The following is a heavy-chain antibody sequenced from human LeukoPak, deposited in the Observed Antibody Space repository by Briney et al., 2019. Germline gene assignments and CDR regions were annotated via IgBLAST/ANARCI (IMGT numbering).Heavy chain of an antibody. D-gene: IGHD2-8*02. CDR1: GFTFSSYA. CDR3: GRDSRTEGPRAFDS. J-gene: IGHJ4*02. CDR2: ISGSGTNT. V-gene: IGHV3-23*01. Sequence: GGSLRLSCAASGFTFSSYAMTWVRQAPGKGLEWVSTISGSGTNTYYADSVKGRFTISRDSSKNTLYLQMGGLRAEDTAVYYCGRDSRTEGPRAFDSWGQGTLVTVSS.